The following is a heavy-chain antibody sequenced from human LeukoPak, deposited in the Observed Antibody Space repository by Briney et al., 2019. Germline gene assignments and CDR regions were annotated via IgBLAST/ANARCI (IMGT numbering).Heavy chain of an antibody. CDR1: GGSISTYY. Sequence: PSETLSLTCAVSGGSISTYYWSWIRQPPGKGLEWIGYIYYSGSTNYNPSLKSRVTISVDTSKNQFSLKLSSVAAADTAVYYCARDLRSAFDYWGQGTLVTVSS. CDR3: ARDLRSAFDY. CDR2: IYYSGST. J-gene: IGHJ4*02. V-gene: IGHV4-59*12.